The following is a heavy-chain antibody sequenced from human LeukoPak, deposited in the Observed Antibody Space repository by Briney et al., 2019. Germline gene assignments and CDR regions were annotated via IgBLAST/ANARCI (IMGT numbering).Heavy chain of an antibody. J-gene: IGHJ4*02. CDR1: GGSISSYY. V-gene: IGHV4-59*01. Sequence: SETLSLTCSVSGGSISSYYWSWIRQPPGKGLEWIGYIYYSGSTNYNPSLKSRVTISVDTSKNQFSLKLSSVTAADTAMYYCARHTFGEVIASFGYWGQGTLVTVSS. D-gene: IGHD3-16*02. CDR3: ARHTFGEVIASFGY. CDR2: IYYSGST.